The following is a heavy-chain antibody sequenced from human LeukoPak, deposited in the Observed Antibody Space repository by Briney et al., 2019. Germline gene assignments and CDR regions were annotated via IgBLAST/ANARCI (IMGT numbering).Heavy chain of an antibody. V-gene: IGHV4-61*05. CDR2: IFYSRST. D-gene: IGHD1-1*01. CDR1: GGSMTTRNYY. CDR3: ARGFYIAENAGVFDM. J-gene: IGHJ3*02. Sequence: SDTLSLTCALSGGSMTTRNYYWGRIRQPPGEGLEWIGYIFYSRSTNYNPSLTSRVTISQDTSKNQFSLKLSSVTAADTAVYYCARGFYIAENAGVFDMWGQGTMVTVSS.